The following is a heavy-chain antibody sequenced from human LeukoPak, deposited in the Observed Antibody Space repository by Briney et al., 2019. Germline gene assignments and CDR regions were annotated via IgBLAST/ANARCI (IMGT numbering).Heavy chain of an antibody. CDR3: AKSPDSSGYYHTR. D-gene: IGHD3-22*01. V-gene: IGHV3-23*01. Sequence: GGSLRLSCAASGFTFSSYAMSWVRQAPGKGLEWVSAISGSGGSTYYADSVKGRFTISRDNSKNTLYQQMNSLRAEDTAVYYCAKSPDSSGYYHTRWGQGTLVTVSS. CDR1: GFTFSSYA. CDR2: ISGSGGST. J-gene: IGHJ4*02.